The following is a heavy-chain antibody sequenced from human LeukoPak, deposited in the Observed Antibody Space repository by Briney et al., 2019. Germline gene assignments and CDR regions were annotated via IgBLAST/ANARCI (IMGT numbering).Heavy chain of an antibody. CDR3: ARVAGGSYSSYFDY. D-gene: IGHD1-26*01. Sequence: GGSLRLSCAASGFTFSDYYMSWIRQAPGKGLELVSYISSSSSYTNYADSVKGRFTISRDNAKNSLYLQMNSLRAEDTAVYYCARVAGGSYSSYFDYWGQGTLVTVSS. CDR1: GFTFSDYY. V-gene: IGHV3-11*05. CDR2: ISSSSSYT. J-gene: IGHJ4*02.